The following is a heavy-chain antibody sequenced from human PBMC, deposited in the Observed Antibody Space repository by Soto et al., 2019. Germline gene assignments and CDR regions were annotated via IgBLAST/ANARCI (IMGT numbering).Heavy chain of an antibody. Sequence: SETLSLTCTVSGGSINSGDYYWTWVRQPPGKGLEWIGKIFHSGSTYYTPSLQSRVTISLDTSKNHFSLKLSSVTPADTAVYYCARDRYYGSGTYYNFYSGMDVWGQGTTVTVSS. CDR1: GGSINSGDYY. J-gene: IGHJ6*02. D-gene: IGHD3-10*01. CDR3: ARDRYYGSGTYYNFYSGMDV. V-gene: IGHV4-30-4*01. CDR2: IFHSGST.